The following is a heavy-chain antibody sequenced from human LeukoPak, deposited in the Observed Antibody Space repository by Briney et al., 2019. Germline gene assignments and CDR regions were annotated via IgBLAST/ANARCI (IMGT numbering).Heavy chain of an antibody. D-gene: IGHD3-10*01. CDR2: VYYSGST. CDR3: ARHSSTNYGLKYYFDY. V-gene: IGHV4-39*01. J-gene: IGHJ4*02. CDR1: GGSISSNSYY. Sequence: PSETLSLTCTVSGGSISSNSYYWGWIRQPPGKGLEWIGSVYYSGSTYYNPSLKSRVTISVDTSKNQFSLKQSSVTAADTAVYYCARHSSTNYGLKYYFDYWGQGTLVTVSS.